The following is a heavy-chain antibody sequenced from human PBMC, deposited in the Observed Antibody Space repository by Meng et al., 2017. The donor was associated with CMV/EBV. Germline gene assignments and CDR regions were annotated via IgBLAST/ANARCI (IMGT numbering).Heavy chain of an antibody. CDR1: GFTFSSYS. CDR2: ISSSSSYI. D-gene: IGHD2-2*01. Sequence: GESLKISCAASGFTFSSYSMNWVRQAPGKGLEWVSSISSSSSYIYYADSVKGRFTISRDNAKNSLYLQMNSLRAEDTAVYYCARDLEPPYCSRTSCYGVNYGMDVWGQGTTVTVSS. J-gene: IGHJ6*02. V-gene: IGHV3-21*01. CDR3: ARDLEPPYCSRTSCYGVNYGMDV.